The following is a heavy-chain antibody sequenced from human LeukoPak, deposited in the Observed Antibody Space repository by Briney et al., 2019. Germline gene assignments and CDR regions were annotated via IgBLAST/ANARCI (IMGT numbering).Heavy chain of an antibody. CDR1: GYTFTSYA. D-gene: IGHD6-13*01. CDR3: ARIGDYRSSDAFDV. J-gene: IGHJ3*01. Sequence: ASVKVSCKASGYTFTSYAMNWVRQAPGQGLEWMGWISAYNGNTNYAQKLQGRVTMTTDTSTSTAYMELRSLRSDDTAVYYCARIGDYRSSDAFDVWGQGTLVTVSS. CDR2: ISAYNGNT. V-gene: IGHV1-18*01.